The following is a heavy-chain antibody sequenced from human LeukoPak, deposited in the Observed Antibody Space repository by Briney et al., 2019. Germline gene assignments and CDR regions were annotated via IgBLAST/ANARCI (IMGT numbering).Heavy chain of an antibody. J-gene: IGHJ3*01. CDR3: ATGYKSGWYAFDL. CDR1: GYGFGGFY. CDR2: INPNSGDT. D-gene: IGHD6-19*01. Sequence: ASVKVSCKASGYGFGGFYIHWMRQASGQGFEWMGWINPNSGDTNYAQKFQGRVTMTRDTAITTAHLELTWLTVGDAAIYFCATGYKSGWYAFDLWGQGTVVTVSS. V-gene: IGHV1-2*02.